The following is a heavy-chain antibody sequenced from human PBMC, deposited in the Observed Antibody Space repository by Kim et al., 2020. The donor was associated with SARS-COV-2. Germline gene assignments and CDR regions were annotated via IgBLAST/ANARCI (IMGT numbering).Heavy chain of an antibody. CDR3: ARDLNCSGGSCSNR. D-gene: IGHD2-15*01. V-gene: IGHV4-30-4*01. CDR1: GGSISSSDYY. CDR2: IYDSVST. J-gene: IGHJ4*02. Sequence: SETLSLTCTVSGGSISSSDYYWSWIRQPPGKGLEWIGHIYDSVSTYYNPSLKSRVSISVDTSKNQFSLKLASVTAADTAVYYCARDLNCSGGSCSNRWGQGTLVTVSS.